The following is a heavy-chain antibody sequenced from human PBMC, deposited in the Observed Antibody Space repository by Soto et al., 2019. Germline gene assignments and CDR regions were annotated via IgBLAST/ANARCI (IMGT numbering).Heavy chain of an antibody. CDR2: IIPIFGTA. CDR1: GGTFSSYA. Sequence: QVQLVQSGAEVKKPGSSVKVSCKASGGTFSSYAISWVRQAPGQGLEWMGGIIPIFGTANYAQKFQGRVTITADESTSTAYMELSSLRSEDTAVYYCARDSNYGDYEGYYYYGMDVWGQGTTVTVSS. D-gene: IGHD4-17*01. V-gene: IGHV1-69*12. CDR3: ARDSNYGDYEGYYYYGMDV. J-gene: IGHJ6*02.